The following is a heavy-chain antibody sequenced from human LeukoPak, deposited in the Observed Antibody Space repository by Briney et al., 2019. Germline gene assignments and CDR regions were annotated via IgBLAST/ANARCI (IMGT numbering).Heavy chain of an antibody. CDR2: ISETSSHR. CDR3: ARDRATKARIGGMDV. CDR1: TFIFGSYS. V-gene: IGHV3-21*06. D-gene: IGHD5-24*01. J-gene: IGHJ6*02. Sequence: RPGGSLRLSCVGSTFIFGSYSMNWVRQAPGKGLEWVSYISETSSHRYYADSVKGRFTISRDNAQNSLYLQMSSLSAEDTGIYYCARDRATKARIGGMDVWGQGTTVIVSS.